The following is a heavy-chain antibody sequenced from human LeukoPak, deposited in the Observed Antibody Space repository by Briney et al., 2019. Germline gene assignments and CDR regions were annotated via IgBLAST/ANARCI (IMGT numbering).Heavy chain of an antibody. Sequence: SETLSLTCTVSGASISRNYWSWIRQPPGKGLGWIGYINYIGSSHYNPSLKSRVTISVDTSKNQFSLKVSSVTAADTAVYYCASGSSDYYYYYYMDVWGKGTTVTASS. J-gene: IGHJ6*03. V-gene: IGHV4-59*08. CDR2: INYIGSS. CDR1: GASISRNY. CDR3: ASGSSDYYYYYYMDV. D-gene: IGHD2-2*01.